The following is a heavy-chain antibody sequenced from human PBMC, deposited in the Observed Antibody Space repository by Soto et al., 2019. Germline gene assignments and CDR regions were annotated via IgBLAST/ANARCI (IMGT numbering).Heavy chain of an antibody. V-gene: IGHV1-3*01. Sequence: ASVKVSCKASGYTFTSYAMHWVRQAPGQRLEWMGWINAGNGNTKYSQKFQGRVTITRDTSASTAYMELSSLRSEDTAVYYCARDVGAIFGVVTYYYGMDVWGRGTTVTVSS. CDR1: GYTFTSYA. D-gene: IGHD3-3*01. CDR2: INAGNGNT. CDR3: ARDVGAIFGVVTYYYGMDV. J-gene: IGHJ6*02.